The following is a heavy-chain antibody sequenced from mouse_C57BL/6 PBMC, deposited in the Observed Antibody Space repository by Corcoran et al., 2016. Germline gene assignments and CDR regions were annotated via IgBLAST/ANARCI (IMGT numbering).Heavy chain of an antibody. Sequence: QVQLQQSGAELVKPGASVKLSCKASGYTFTEYTIHWVKQRSGQGLEWIGWFYPGSGSIKYNEKFKDKATLTADKSSSTVYMELSRLTSEDSAVYFCARHEGFYYYGSSRYAMDYWGQGTSVTVSS. J-gene: IGHJ4*01. CDR1: GYTFTEYT. V-gene: IGHV1-62-2*01. CDR2: FYPGSGSI. CDR3: ARHEGFYYYGSSRYAMDY. D-gene: IGHD1-1*01.